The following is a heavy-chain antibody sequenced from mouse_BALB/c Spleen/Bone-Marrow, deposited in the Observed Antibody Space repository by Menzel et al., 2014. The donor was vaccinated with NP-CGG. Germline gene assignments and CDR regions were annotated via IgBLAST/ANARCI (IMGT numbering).Heavy chain of an antibody. J-gene: IGHJ4*01. CDR2: IDTSDSYI. V-gene: IGHV1-69*01. CDR3: ARGGHDFSLDY. D-gene: IGHD2-4*01. CDR1: GFTFTDKW. Sequence: QVQLQQSGAEFVMPGASVKMSCKASGFTFTDKWMHWVKQRPGQGLEGIGAIDTSDSYINYNQKFKGKASLTVDASSSTAYMHLSSLTSDDSAVYYCARGGHDFSLDYWGQGTSVIVSS.